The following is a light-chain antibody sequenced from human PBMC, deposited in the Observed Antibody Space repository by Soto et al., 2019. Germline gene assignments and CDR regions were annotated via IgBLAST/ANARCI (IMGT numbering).Light chain of an antibody. J-gene: IGLJ2*01. CDR2: SNN. Sequence: QSVLTQPPSASGTPGQRVTISCSGSSSNIGSNTVNLYQQLPGTAPKLLIYSNNQLPPGVPYLFSGSESGTSASLAISGLQSEDEAEYYCAAWDESLNGHVVFGGGTKLT. CDR3: AAWDESLNGHVV. CDR1: SSNIGSNT. V-gene: IGLV1-44*01.